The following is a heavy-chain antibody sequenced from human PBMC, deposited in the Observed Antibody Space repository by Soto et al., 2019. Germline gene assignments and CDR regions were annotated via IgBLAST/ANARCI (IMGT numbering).Heavy chain of an antibody. CDR3: ARRGPGTYFDY. J-gene: IGHJ4*02. V-gene: IGHV3-23*01. D-gene: IGHD6-13*01. CDR1: GVTFSSYA. Sequence: PGGSLRLSCAASGVTFSSYAMSWVRQAPGKGLEWVSVISGSGDSTYYADSVKGRFTISRDNSKNTLYLQMNSLRAEDTAVYYCARRGPGTYFDYWGQGTLVTVSS. CDR2: ISGSGDST.